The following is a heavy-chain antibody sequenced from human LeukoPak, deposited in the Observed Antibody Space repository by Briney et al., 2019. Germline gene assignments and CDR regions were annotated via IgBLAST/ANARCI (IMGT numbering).Heavy chain of an antibody. D-gene: IGHD3-10*01. J-gene: IGHJ6*03. CDR3: ARDPITMVRGVPSNYYYYYMDV. Sequence: SETLSLTCTVSGGSISSYYWSWIRQPAGKGLEWLGRIYTSGSTNYNPSLKSRVTMSVDTSKNQFSLKLSSVTAADTAVYYCARDPITMVRGVPSNYYYYYMDVWGKGTTVTVSS. CDR2: IYTSGST. V-gene: IGHV4-4*07. CDR1: GGSISSYY.